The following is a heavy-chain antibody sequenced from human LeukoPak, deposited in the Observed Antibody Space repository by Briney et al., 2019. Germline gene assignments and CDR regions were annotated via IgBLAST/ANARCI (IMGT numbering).Heavy chain of an antibody. V-gene: IGHV4-34*01. CDR1: GGSFSGYY. CDR3: ARRRYYYGMDV. J-gene: IGHJ6*02. CDR2: INHSGST. Sequence: SETLSLTCAVYGGSFSGYYRSWIRQPPGKGLEWIGEINHSGSTNYNPSLKSRVTISVDTSKNQFSLKLSSVTAADTAVYYCARRRYYYGMDVWGQGTTVTVSS.